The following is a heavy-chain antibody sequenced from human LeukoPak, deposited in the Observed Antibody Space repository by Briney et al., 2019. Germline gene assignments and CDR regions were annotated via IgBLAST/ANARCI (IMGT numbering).Heavy chain of an antibody. J-gene: IGHJ4*02. CDR3: ARGASVLRGVLVGGFDY. Sequence: GASVKVSCKASGYTFTGYYMHWVRQAPGQGLKWMGWINPNSGGTNYAQEFQGRVTMTRDTSISTAYMELSRLRSDDTAVYHCARGASVLRGVLVGGFDYWGQGTLVTVSS. V-gene: IGHV1-2*02. D-gene: IGHD3-10*01. CDR1: GYTFTGYY. CDR2: INPNSGGT.